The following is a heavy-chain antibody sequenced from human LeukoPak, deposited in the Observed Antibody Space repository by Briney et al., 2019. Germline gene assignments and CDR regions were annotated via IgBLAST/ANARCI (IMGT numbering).Heavy chain of an antibody. Sequence: PSETLSLTCAVYGGSFSGYYWSWIRQPPGKGLEWIGEINHSGSTNYNPSLKSRVTISVDTSKNQFSLKLSSVTAADTAVYYCARGVTIFGVVITGFYDYWGQGTLVTVSS. V-gene: IGHV4-34*01. CDR3: ARGVTIFGVVITGFYDY. CDR1: GGSFSGYY. D-gene: IGHD3-3*01. CDR2: INHSGST. J-gene: IGHJ4*02.